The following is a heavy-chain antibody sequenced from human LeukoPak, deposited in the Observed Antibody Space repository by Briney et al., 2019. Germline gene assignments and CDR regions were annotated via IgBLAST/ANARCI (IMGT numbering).Heavy chain of an antibody. J-gene: IGHJ4*02. Sequence: PGRSLRLSCAASGFTFSSYAIHWVRQAPGKGLEWVAVISDDGSKKYYADSVKGRFTISRDNAKNSLYLQMNSLRDEDTAVYYCARGATPDYWGQGTLVTVSS. CDR1: GFTFSSYA. V-gene: IGHV3-30-3*01. CDR2: ISDDGSKK. CDR3: ARGATPDY.